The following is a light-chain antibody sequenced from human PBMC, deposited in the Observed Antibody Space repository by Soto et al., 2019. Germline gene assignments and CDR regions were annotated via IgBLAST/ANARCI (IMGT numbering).Light chain of an antibody. J-gene: IGKJ3*01. Sequence: DIQITQSPSSVSASVGDRVTVTCRASQNVGTWLTWYQQTPGKAPNLLIYGASTLQRGVPSRFSGSGSGTEFTLTISSLQPEDFEIYFCQQGSRFPFTLGPGTKVDIK. CDR3: QQGSRFPFT. CDR2: GAS. V-gene: IGKV1-12*01. CDR1: QNVGTW.